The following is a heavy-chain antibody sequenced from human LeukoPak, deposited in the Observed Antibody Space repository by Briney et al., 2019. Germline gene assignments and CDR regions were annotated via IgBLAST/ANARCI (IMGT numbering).Heavy chain of an antibody. CDR3: ARERLPTRGYYYYYGMDV. D-gene: IGHD2-15*01. CDR2: INPNSGGT. CDR1: GYTFTGYY. V-gene: IGHV1-2*02. Sequence: ASVKVSCKASGYTFTGYYMHWVRQAPGQGLERMGWINPNSGGTNYAQKFQGRVTMTRDTSISTAYMELSRLRSDDTAVYYCARERLPTRGYYYYYGMDVWGQGTTVTVSS. J-gene: IGHJ6*02.